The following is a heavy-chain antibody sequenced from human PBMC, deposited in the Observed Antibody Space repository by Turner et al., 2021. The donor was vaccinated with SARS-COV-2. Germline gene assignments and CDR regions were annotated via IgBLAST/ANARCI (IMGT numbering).Heavy chain of an antibody. CDR3: ARYWSGYSTDDAFDI. V-gene: IGHV4-39*01. J-gene: IGHJ3*02. Sequence: QLHLQESAPGLVKPSEPLSLPSTVSVGSISSSSYYWGWIRQPPGKGLEWIGSIYYSGSTYYNPSLKSRVTISVDTSKNQFSLMLSSVTAADTAVYYCARYWSGYSTDDAFDIWGQGTMVTISS. CDR1: VGSISSSSYY. D-gene: IGHD3-3*01. CDR2: IYYSGST.